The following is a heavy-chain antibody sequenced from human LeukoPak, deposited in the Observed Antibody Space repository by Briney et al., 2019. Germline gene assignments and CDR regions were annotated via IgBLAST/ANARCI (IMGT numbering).Heavy chain of an antibody. CDR2: IIPILGIA. D-gene: IGHD2-2*01. CDR3: ARLVPAATPDSKNRDC. CDR1: GGTFNSYT. J-gene: IGHJ4*02. V-gene: IGHV1-69*02. Sequence: SVKVSCKASGGTFNSYTISWVRQANGQGLEWMGRIIPILGIANYAQKFQGRVTITADKSTSTAYMELSSLRSEDTAVYYCARLVPAATPDSKNRDCWGQGTLVTVSS.